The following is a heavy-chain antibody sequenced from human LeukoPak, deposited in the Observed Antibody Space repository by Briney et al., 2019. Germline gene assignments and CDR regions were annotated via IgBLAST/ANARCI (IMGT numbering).Heavy chain of an antibody. Sequence: SQTLSLTRTVSGGSISSGGYYWSWIRQHPGKGLEWIGYIYYSGSTYYNPSLKSRVTISVDTSKNQFSLKLSSVTAADTAVYCCARAPRGGDVLRYFDWSPGAFDIWGQGTMVTVSS. CDR2: IYYSGST. V-gene: IGHV4-31*03. CDR1: GGSISSGGYY. CDR3: ARAPRGGDVLRYFDWSPGAFDI. D-gene: IGHD3-9*01. J-gene: IGHJ3*02.